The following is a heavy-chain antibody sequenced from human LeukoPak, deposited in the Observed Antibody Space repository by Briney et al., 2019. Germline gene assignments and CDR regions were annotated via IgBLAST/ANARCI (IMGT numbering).Heavy chain of an antibody. D-gene: IGHD3-10*01. J-gene: IGHJ4*02. Sequence: GASVTVSFTASGGTXTSYAISWVRQAPGQGLEWMGGIILIFGTANYAQKFPGRVTMTTDTSTSKAYMELRSLRSDDTAVYYCARGGSGGVCNYWGQGTLVTVSS. CDR2: IILIFGTA. V-gene: IGHV1-69*05. CDR3: ARGGSGGVCNY. CDR1: GGTXTSYA.